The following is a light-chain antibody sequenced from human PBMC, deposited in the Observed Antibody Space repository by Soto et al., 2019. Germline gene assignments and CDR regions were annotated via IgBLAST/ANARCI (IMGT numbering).Light chain of an antibody. CDR1: NSDVGGYNY. CDR2: EVS. CDR3: SSYTSSSTPHVV. J-gene: IGLJ2*01. V-gene: IGLV2-14*01. Sequence: SALTQPASVSGSPGQSITLSCTGTNSDVGGYNYVSWYQQHPGKAPKLMIYEVSNRHSGVSNRSSGFTSGNTASLTISGLQAEDDADYYCSSYTSSSTPHVVFGGGTKLTVL.